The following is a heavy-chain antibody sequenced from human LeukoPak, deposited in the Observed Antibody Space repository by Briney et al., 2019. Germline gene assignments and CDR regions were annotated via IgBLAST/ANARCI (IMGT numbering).Heavy chain of an antibody. D-gene: IGHD2-21*02. J-gene: IGHJ4*02. CDR2: INHSGTT. V-gene: IGHV4-34*01. CDR1: GGSFSGYY. CDR3: ARGHSSVVTAIPNYFDY. Sequence: SSETLSLTCAVYGGSFSGYYWSWIRQPPGKRLEWIGEINHSGTTYYNPSLKSRVTISVDTSKNQFSLKVRSVTAADTAVYYCARGHSSVVTAIPNYFDYWGRGTLVTVSS.